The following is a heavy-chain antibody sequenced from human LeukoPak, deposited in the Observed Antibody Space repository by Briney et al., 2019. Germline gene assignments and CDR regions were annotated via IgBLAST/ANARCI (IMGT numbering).Heavy chain of an antibody. V-gene: IGHV3-74*01. CDR1: GFTFSSYG. Sequence: GGSLRLSCGASGFTFSSYGMHWVRQAPGKGPVWVALINHDGSMTSYADFVKGRFTISRDNAKNTLYLQMNSLRAEDTSLYFCARAASNWAIDYWGQGTLVTVSS. J-gene: IGHJ4*02. D-gene: IGHD6-13*01. CDR2: INHDGSMT. CDR3: ARAASNWAIDY.